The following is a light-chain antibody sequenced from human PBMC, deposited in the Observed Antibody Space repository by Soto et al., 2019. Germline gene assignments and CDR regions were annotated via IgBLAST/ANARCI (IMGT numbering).Light chain of an antibody. Sequence: DIQMTQSPSSLSASVGDRVTLTCRASQGIGDDLGWYQQQPGKAPKRLIYGVFNLQSGVPSRFSGSGSGTEFTLTISSLQPEDFATYYCLQHSSYPWTFGQGTKVEIK. CDR3: LQHSSYPWT. CDR2: GVF. V-gene: IGKV1-17*01. CDR1: QGIGDD. J-gene: IGKJ1*01.